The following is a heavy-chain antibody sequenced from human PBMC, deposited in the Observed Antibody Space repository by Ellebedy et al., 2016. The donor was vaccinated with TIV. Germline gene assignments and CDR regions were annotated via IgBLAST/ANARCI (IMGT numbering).Heavy chain of an antibody. CDR3: VKAPTNSGRLDY. J-gene: IGHJ4*02. Sequence: SLKISCAASGFTFYYHSIHWVRLLPLKVLELVSGVSWNSGAIGYADPVKGRFTISRDNAKKSLYLQMDSLRAEDTALYYCVKAPTNSGRLDYWGQGTLVTVYS. V-gene: IGHV3-9*01. CDR1: GFTFYYHS. D-gene: IGHD3-10*01. CDR2: VSWNSGAI.